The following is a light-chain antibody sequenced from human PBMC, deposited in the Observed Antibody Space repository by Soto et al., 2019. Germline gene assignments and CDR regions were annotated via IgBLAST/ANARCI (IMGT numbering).Light chain of an antibody. Sequence: QSALTQPASVSGSPGQSITISCTGTSSDVGGYNYVSWYQQHPGKAPKLMIYDVSNRPSGVSNRFSGYKSGNTASLTISGLQAEEEADYYCSSYTSSSTLVVFGGGTKRTVL. CDR3: SSYTSSSTLVV. CDR2: DVS. J-gene: IGLJ2*01. V-gene: IGLV2-14*01. CDR1: SSDVGGYNY.